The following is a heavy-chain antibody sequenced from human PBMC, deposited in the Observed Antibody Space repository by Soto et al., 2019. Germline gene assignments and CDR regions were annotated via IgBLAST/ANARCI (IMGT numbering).Heavy chain of an antibody. CDR3: ARVLTGTTYFDS. CDR2: IYYSGST. V-gene: IGHV4-30-4*01. J-gene: IGHJ4*02. CDR1: EDSIRNGEYL. D-gene: IGHD1-7*01. Sequence: QVQLKESGPGLVRPSQTVSLTCTVSEDSIRNGEYLWSWIRQPPGEGLEWIGYIYYSGSTYYNPSLSGRLTISIDTSKNLFALKLSSVTASDTAMYDCARVLTGTTYFDSWGQGTLVTVSS.